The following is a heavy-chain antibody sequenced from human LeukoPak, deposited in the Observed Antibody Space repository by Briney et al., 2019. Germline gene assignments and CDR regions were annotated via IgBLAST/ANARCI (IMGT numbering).Heavy chain of an antibody. CDR1: GDSINSYH. D-gene: IGHD3-22*01. CDR3: ARDDSSRDDSGGYHY. CDR2: IHMSGST. J-gene: IGHJ4*02. Sequence: PSETLSLTCTVSGDSINSYHWSGIRQPAGKGLEWIGRIHMSGSTNYNPSLRSRVAISMDNSKNQFSLKLKSVTAADTAVYYCARDDSSRDDSGGYHYWGQGTLVTISS. V-gene: IGHV4-4*07.